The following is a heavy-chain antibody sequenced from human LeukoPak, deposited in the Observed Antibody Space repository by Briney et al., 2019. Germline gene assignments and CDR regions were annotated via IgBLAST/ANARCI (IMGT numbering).Heavy chain of an antibody. V-gene: IGHV1-69*04. J-gene: IGHJ4*02. CDR2: IIPILGIA. Sequence: SVKVSCKASGGTFSSYAISWVRQAPGQGLEWMGRIIPILGIANYAQKFQGRVTITADKSTSTAYMELSSLRSEDTAVYYCARDEGELLTHDYWGQGTLVTVSS. CDR1: GGTFSSYA. D-gene: IGHD1-26*01. CDR3: ARDEGELLTHDY.